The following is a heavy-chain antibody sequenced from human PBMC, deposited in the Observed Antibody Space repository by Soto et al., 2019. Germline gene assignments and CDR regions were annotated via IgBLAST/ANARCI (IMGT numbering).Heavy chain of an antibody. V-gene: IGHV4-59*01. J-gene: IGHJ3*01. CDR2: IYYSGRT. CDR3: ASGGWTYDVLTGYYL. D-gene: IGHD3-9*01. Sequence: SETLSLTCTVSGGSISSYSWSWIRQPPGKGLEWIGYIYYSGRTNYNPSLKSRVTISVDTSKKQISLKLTSVTAADTAVYYCASGGWTYDVLTGYYLWGQGTMVTVSS. CDR1: GGSISSYS.